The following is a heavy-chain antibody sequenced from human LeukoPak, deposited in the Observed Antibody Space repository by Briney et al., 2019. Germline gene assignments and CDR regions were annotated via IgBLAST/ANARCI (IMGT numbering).Heavy chain of an antibody. V-gene: IGHV3-23*01. CDR1: GFTFRTSG. Sequence: PGGTLRLSCAASGFTFRTSGMSWVRQAPGKGLEWGSAISGSGVSTYYADSVKGRFTISRDNAKNSLYLQLNSLRAEDTAVYYCARDGRVDGYSYGIDDAFDIWGQGTTVTVSS. D-gene: IGHD5-18*01. J-gene: IGHJ3*02. CDR2: ISGSGVST. CDR3: ARDGRVDGYSYGIDDAFDI.